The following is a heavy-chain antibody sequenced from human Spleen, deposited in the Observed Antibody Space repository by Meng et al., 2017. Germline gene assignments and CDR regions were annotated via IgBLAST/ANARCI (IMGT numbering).Heavy chain of an antibody. CDR2: IYHGGDT. CDR3: ASWIYSCGWQ. CDR1: GGSISSIDW. J-gene: IGHJ4*02. D-gene: IGHD6-19*01. Sequence: QVQLQGSGPGLVQPSGTLSLTCVVSGGSISSIDWWSWVRQPPGKGLEWIGEIYHGGDTNYNPSLKSRVTIAIDRSKNQFSLKLSSVTAADTAVYYCASWIYSCGWQWGQGTLVTVSS. V-gene: IGHV4/OR15-8*02.